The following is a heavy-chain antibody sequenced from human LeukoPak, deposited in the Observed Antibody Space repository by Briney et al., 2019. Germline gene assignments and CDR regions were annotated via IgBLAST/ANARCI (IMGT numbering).Heavy chain of an antibody. J-gene: IGHJ3*02. V-gene: IGHV4-31*11. D-gene: IGHD3-10*01. CDR1: GGSITSGAYY. CDR3: ARDIIAWYAFDI. CDR2: IYYTGST. Sequence: SETLSLTCAVSGGSITSGAYYWNWIRQHPGKGLEWIGRIYYTGSTYYNPSLKSRVIISVDTSKNQFSLKLSSVTAADTAIYYCARDIIAWYAFDIWGQGTMVTASS.